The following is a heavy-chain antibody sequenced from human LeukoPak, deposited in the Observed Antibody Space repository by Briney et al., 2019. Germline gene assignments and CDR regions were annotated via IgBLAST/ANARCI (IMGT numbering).Heavy chain of an antibody. CDR1: GYTFTSYD. J-gene: IGHJ4*02. Sequence: APVKVSCKASGYTFTSYDINWVRQATGQGLEWMGWMNPNSGNTGYAQKFQGRVTMTRNTSISTAYMELSSLRSEDTAVYYCARGFDRYSGYAIQRPFDYWGQGTLVTVSS. CDR3: ARGFDRYSGYAIQRPFDY. V-gene: IGHV1-8*01. D-gene: IGHD5-12*01. CDR2: MNPNSGNT.